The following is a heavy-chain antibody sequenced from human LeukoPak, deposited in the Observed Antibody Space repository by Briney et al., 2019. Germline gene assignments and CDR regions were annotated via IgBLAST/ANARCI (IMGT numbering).Heavy chain of an antibody. V-gene: IGHV4-39*07. Sequence: SETLSLTCTVSGGSISSSSYYWGWIRQPPGKGLEWIGSIYYSGSTYYNPSLKSRVTISVDTSKNQFSLKLSSVTAADTAVYYCARVRSCSSTSCPPDYYYYYYMDVWGKGTTVTVSS. CDR2: IYYSGST. D-gene: IGHD2-2*01. CDR3: ARVRSCSSTSCPPDYYYYYYMDV. J-gene: IGHJ6*03. CDR1: GGSISSSSYY.